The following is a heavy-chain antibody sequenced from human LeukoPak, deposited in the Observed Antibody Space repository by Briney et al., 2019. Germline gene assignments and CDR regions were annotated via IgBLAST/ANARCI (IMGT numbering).Heavy chain of an antibody. J-gene: IGHJ4*02. V-gene: IGHV1-18*04. Sequence: ASVKVSCKASGYTFTGYYMHWVRQAPGQGLEWMGWISAYNGNTNYAQKLQGRVTMTTDTSTSTAYMELRSLRSDDTAVYYCAREGLGSEWPQGDYWGQGTLVTVSS. D-gene: IGHD3-3*01. CDR2: ISAYNGNT. CDR1: GYTFTGYY. CDR3: AREGLGSEWPQGDY.